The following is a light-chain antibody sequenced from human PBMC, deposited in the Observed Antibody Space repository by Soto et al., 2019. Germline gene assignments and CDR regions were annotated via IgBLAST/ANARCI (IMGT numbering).Light chain of an antibody. J-gene: IGLJ1*01. CDR1: SGDIGSYNR. CDR2: EVT. CDR3: SSYTNINTRACV. Sequence: QSVLTQPASVSGSLGQSITISCTGTSGDIGSYNRVSWYQQHPGKAPKLIIYEVTDRPSGVSNRFSGSKSGNTASLTFSGLQAEDEAEYYCSSYTNINTRACVFGTGTKVTVL. V-gene: IGLV2-14*01.